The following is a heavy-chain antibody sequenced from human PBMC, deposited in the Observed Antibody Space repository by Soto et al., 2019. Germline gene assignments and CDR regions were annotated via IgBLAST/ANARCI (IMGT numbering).Heavy chain of an antibody. J-gene: IGHJ3*02. CDR1: GYTFTSYG. Sequence: QVQLVQSGAEVKKPGASVKVSCKASGYTFTSYGISWVRQAPGQGLEWMGWISAYNGNTNYAQKLQGRVTMTTDTSTSTAYMELRSLRSDDTAVYYCAREACGDNWNYRPDAFYIWGQGTMVTVSS. CDR3: AREACGDNWNYRPDAFYI. V-gene: IGHV1-18*01. D-gene: IGHD1-7*01. CDR2: ISAYNGNT.